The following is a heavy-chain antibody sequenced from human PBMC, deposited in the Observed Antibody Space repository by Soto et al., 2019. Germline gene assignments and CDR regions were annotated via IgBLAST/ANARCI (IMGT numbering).Heavy chain of an antibody. CDR3: ARVLYSSSWYLDY. CDR1: GGAFRGYY. D-gene: IGHD6-13*01. V-gene: IGHV4-34*01. Sequence: ASETLSLTCAVYGGAFRGYYWSWVRQPPGKGLEWIGEINHSGSTNYNPSLRSRVTISVDTSKNQFSLKLSSVTAADTAVYYCARVLYSSSWYLDYWGPGTLVTVS. J-gene: IGHJ4*02. CDR2: INHSGST.